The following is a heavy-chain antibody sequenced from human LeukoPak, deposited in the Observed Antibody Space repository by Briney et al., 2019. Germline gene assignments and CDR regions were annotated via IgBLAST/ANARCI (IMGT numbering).Heavy chain of an antibody. CDR1: GYTFTSHD. J-gene: IGHJ4*02. V-gene: IGHV1-8*03. CDR3: ARAYSSGWYDY. Sequence: GASVRVSCKASGYTFTSHDINWVRQATGQGLEWMGWMNPNSGNTGYAQKFQGRVTITRNTSISTAYMELSSLRSEDTAVYYCARAYSSGWYDYWGQGTLVTVSS. CDR2: MNPNSGNT. D-gene: IGHD6-19*01.